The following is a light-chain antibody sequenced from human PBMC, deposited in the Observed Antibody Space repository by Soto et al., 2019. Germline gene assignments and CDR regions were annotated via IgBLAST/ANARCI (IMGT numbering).Light chain of an antibody. V-gene: IGKV3-11*01. CDR1: QSVSSY. Sequence: EIVLTQSPSTLSLSPGERATLSCRAGQSVSSYLAWYQQKPGQAPRLLIYHASNRATGIPARFSGSGSGTDFTLTISSLEPEDFAVYYCQQYGSSPRTFGQGTKVDI. J-gene: IGKJ1*01. CDR3: QQYGSSPRT. CDR2: HAS.